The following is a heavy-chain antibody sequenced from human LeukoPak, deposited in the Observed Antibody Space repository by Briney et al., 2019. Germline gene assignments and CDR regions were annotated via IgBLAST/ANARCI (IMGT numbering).Heavy chain of an antibody. D-gene: IGHD6-19*01. V-gene: IGHV4-39*01. Sequence: PGGSLRLSCAASGFTFSSYAMSWVRQPPGKGLEWIGSIYYSGSTYYNPSLKSRVTISVDTSKNQFSLKLSSVTAADTAVYYCARHGEQWLPEAYWGQGTLVTVSS. CDR2: IYYSGST. CDR1: GFTFSSYA. CDR3: ARHGEQWLPEAY. J-gene: IGHJ4*02.